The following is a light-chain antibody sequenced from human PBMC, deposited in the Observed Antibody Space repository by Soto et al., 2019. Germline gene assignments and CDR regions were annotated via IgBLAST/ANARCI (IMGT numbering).Light chain of an antibody. CDR1: QDISSY. J-gene: IGKJ5*01. CDR3: QHYDNFPRAIT. V-gene: IGKV1-33*01. Sequence: DIQMTQPPSSLSASVGDRVTISCQASQDISSYLNWYQQKPGKAPKLLIYDASNLETGVPSRFSGSGSGTDFTFTISSLQPEDIATYYCQHYDNFPRAITFGQGTRLEIK. CDR2: DAS.